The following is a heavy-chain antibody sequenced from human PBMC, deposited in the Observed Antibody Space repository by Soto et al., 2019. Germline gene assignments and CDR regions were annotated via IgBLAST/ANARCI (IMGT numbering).Heavy chain of an antibody. D-gene: IGHD5-18*01. Sequence: LRLSCAASGFTFSSYGMHWVRQAPGKGLEWVAVISYDGSNKYYADSVKGRFTISRDNSKNTLYLQMNSLRAEDTAVYYCAKDLTPGWGIQLWLPSYWGQGTLVTVSS. J-gene: IGHJ4*02. CDR3: AKDLTPGWGIQLWLPSY. CDR1: GFTFSSYG. CDR2: ISYDGSNK. V-gene: IGHV3-30*18.